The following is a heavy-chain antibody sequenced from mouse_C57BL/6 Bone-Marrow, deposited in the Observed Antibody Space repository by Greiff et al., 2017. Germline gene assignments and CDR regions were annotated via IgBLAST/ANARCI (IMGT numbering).Heavy chain of an antibody. CDR3: ARDYYYGSSYDYAMDY. J-gene: IGHJ4*01. D-gene: IGHD1-1*01. V-gene: IGHV1-50*01. Sequence: QVQLQQPGAELVKPGASVKLSCKASGYTFTSYWMQWVKQRPGQGLEWTGEIDPSDSYTNYNQKFKGKATLTVDTSSSTAYMQLSSLTSEDSAVYYCARDYYYGSSYDYAMDYWGQGTSVTVSS. CDR1: GYTFTSYW. CDR2: IDPSDSYT.